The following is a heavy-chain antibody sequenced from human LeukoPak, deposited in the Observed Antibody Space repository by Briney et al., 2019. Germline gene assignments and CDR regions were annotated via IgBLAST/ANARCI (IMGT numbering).Heavy chain of an antibody. D-gene: IGHD2-15*01. CDR3: AKGKGKYCSGGSCYYFDY. J-gene: IGHJ4*02. V-gene: IGHV3-23*01. Sequence: GGSLRLSCAASGFTFISYAMSWVRQAPGKGVGWVSAIIVSGGSTYYADSVKGRFTTSRDNSKNTLYLQMNSLRGEDTAVYYCAKGKGKYCSGGSCYYFDYWGQGTLVTVSS. CDR2: IIVSGGST. CDR1: GFTFISYA.